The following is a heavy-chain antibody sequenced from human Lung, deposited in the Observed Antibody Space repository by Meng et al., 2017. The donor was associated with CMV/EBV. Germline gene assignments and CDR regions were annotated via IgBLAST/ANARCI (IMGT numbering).Heavy chain of an antibody. Sequence: GESLKISCAASGFTFDTYGMHWVRQAPGKGLEWLAFIRHDGSNKFYGDSVKGRFTVSRDNSKNTLYLQMNSLGAEETAIYYCAKDQLLFGGPNAYFDDWGQGTLVTVS. D-gene: IGHD3-16*01. CDR1: GFTFDTYG. J-gene: IGHJ4*02. CDR2: IRHDGSNK. CDR3: AKDQLLFGGPNAYFDD. V-gene: IGHV3-30*02.